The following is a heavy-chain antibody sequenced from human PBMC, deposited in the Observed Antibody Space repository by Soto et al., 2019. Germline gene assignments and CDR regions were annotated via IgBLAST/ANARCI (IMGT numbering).Heavy chain of an antibody. CDR1: GYTFTSYY. V-gene: IGHV1-46*01. CDR3: ARGLAVTATRYAFAI. CDR2: INPSGGST. D-gene: IGHD2-21*02. J-gene: IGHJ3*02. Sequence: ASLKVSCKASGYTFTSYYMHWVRQAPGQGLEWMGIINPSGGSTSYAQKFQGRVTMTRDTSTSTVYMELSSLRSEDTAVYYCARGLAVTATRYAFAIWGQGTMVTVSS.